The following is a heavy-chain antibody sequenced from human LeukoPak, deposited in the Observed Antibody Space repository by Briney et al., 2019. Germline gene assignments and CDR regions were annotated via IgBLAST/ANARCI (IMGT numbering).Heavy chain of an antibody. Sequence: SGGSLRLSCAASGFTFSSYGMHWVRQAPGKGLEWVAVISYDGSNKYYADSVKGRFTISRDNSKNTLYLQMNSLRAEDTAVYYCAKDMGSGYDHAAKNFDYWGQGTLVTVSS. CDR1: GFTFSSYG. D-gene: IGHD5-12*01. CDR3: AKDMGSGYDHAAKNFDY. CDR2: ISYDGSNK. J-gene: IGHJ4*02. V-gene: IGHV3-30*18.